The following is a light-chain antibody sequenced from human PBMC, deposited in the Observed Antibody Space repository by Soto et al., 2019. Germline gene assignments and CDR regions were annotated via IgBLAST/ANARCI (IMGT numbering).Light chain of an antibody. CDR1: SSNIGIGYG. V-gene: IGLV1-40*01. J-gene: IGLJ3*02. Sequence: SVLTQPPSVSGAPGQRVTISCTGSSSNIGIGYGVHWYQQLPGTAPKLLIYDNIIRPSGVPDRFSGSKSGTSASLAITGLQAEDEADYYCQSYDSSLSAWVFGGGTKLTVL. CDR3: QSYDSSLSAWV. CDR2: DNI.